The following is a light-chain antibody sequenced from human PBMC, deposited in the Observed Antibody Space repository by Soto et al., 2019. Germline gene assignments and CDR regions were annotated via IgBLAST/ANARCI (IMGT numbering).Light chain of an antibody. CDR1: QSVSSN. CDR2: GAS. CDR3: QQYNNWPQT. Sequence: EIVMTQSPATLSVSPGERATISCRASQSVSSNLAWYQQKPGQAPRLLIYGASTRATGIPARFSGSGSGTEITLTISSLQSEDFALYYCQQYNNWPQTFGQGTKVEIK. V-gene: IGKV3-15*01. J-gene: IGKJ1*01.